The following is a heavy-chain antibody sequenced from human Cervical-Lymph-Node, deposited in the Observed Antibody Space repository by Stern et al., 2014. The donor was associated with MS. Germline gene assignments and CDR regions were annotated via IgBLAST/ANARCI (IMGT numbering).Heavy chain of an antibody. Sequence: ESGPALVKPAQTLTLTCTLSGFSVSTSGVRVSWIRQPPGKALEWLARIDWGDDRFYRASLKTRLTVSKDISKNQVVLTMTNVDPVDTATYYCARHRPDCRDGSCYLTLFDYWGQGTLVTVSS. CDR3: ARHRPDCRDGSCYLTLFDY. J-gene: IGHJ4*02. CDR2: IDWGDDR. D-gene: IGHD2-15*01. CDR1: GFSVSTSGVR. V-gene: IGHV2-70*04.